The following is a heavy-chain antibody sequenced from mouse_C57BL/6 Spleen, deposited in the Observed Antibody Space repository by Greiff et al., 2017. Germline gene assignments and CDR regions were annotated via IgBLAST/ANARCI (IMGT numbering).Heavy chain of an antibody. Sequence: VQLQQPGAELVKPGASVKLSCKASGYTFTSYWMHWVKQRPGQGLEWIGMIHPNSGSTNYNEKFKSKATLTVDKSSSTAYMQLSSLTSEGSAVXYCARQRAYNYDVWYFVVWGAETTVTVSS. CDR2: IHPNSGST. CDR3: ARQRAYNYDVWYFVV. J-gene: IGHJ1*01. D-gene: IGHD2-12*01. V-gene: IGHV1-64*01. CDR1: GYTFTSYW.